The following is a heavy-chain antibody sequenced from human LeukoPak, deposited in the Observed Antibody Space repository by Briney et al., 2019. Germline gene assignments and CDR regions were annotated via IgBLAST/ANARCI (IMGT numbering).Heavy chain of an antibody. CDR2: IYYSGST. J-gene: IGHJ3*02. Sequence: PSETLSLTCTVSGGSISSSSYCWGWIRQPPGKGLEWIGSIYYSGSTYYNPSLKSRVTISVDTSKNQFSLKLSSVTAADTAVYYCARQAPMTTVTTRGSDAFDIWGQGTMVTVSS. D-gene: IGHD4-17*01. V-gene: IGHV4-39*01. CDR3: ARQAPMTTVTTRGSDAFDI. CDR1: GGSISSSSYC.